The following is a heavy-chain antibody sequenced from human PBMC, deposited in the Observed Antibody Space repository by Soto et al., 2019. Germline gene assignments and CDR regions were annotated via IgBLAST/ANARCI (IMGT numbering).Heavy chain of an antibody. CDR1: GGSISSYY. CDR3: ARRSGFYYYGIDV. CDR2: IYYSGST. Sequence: QVQLQESGPGLVKPSETLSLTCTVSGGSISSYYWSWIRQPPGKGLEWIGYIYYSGSTNYNPSLKSRVTISVDTSKNQFSLKLSSVTAADTAVYYCARRSGFYYYGIDVWGQGTTVTVSS. V-gene: IGHV4-59*01. J-gene: IGHJ6*02. D-gene: IGHD5-12*01.